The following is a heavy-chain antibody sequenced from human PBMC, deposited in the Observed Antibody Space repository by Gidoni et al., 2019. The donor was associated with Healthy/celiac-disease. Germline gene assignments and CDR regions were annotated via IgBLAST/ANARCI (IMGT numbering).Heavy chain of an antibody. CDR2: IYYSGST. D-gene: IGHD3-22*01. Sequence: QVQLQESGPGLVKPSETLSLTCTGSGGSISSYYWSWIRQPPGKGLEWIGYIYYSGSTNYNPSLKSRVTISVDTSKNQFSLKLSSVTAADTAVYYCAREGYYYDSSGYPRAFDIWGQGTMVTVSS. V-gene: IGHV4-59*01. CDR1: GGSISSYY. CDR3: AREGYYYDSSGYPRAFDI. J-gene: IGHJ3*02.